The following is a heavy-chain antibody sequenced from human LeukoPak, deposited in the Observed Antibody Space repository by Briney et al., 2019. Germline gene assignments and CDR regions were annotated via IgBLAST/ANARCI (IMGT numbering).Heavy chain of an antibody. CDR1: GYTFTSYA. Sequence: ASVKVSCKASGYTFTSYAMHWVRQAPGQRLEWMGWINAGNGNTKYSQKFQGRVTITRDTSASTAYMELSSLRSEDTAVYYCARVGSSWYRYYYGMDVWGQGTTVTVSS. V-gene: IGHV1-3*01. J-gene: IGHJ6*02. CDR3: ARVGSSWYRYYYGMDV. CDR2: INAGNGNT. D-gene: IGHD6-13*01.